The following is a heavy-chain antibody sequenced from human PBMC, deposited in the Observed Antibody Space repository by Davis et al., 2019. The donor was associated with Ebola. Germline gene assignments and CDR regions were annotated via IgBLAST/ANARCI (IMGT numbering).Heavy chain of an antibody. V-gene: IGHV3-23*01. CDR1: GFTFSSYA. CDR3: ARGGSNWNSEYYFDY. J-gene: IGHJ4*02. CDR2: ISGSGGST. Sequence: GESLKISCAASGFTFSSYAMSWVRQAPGKGLEWVSAISGSGGSTYYADSVKGRFTISRDNAKSTLYLQMNSLRTEDTAVYYCARGGSNWNSEYYFDYWGQGTLVTVSS. D-gene: IGHD1-7*01.